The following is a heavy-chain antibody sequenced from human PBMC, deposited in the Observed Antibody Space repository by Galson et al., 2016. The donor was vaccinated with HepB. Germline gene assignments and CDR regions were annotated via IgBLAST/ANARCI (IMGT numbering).Heavy chain of an antibody. D-gene: IGHD3-10*01. CDR2: IRGDRIVR. Sequence: SLRLSCAASGFTFNAHWMNWVRQAPGKGLEWVANIRGDRIVRYYAESVRGRFTISRDNAKNSLYLQMNGLRVDETAVYYCSREMTGSYFDWGQGTLFTVPS. V-gene: IGHV3-7*01. CDR1: GFTFNAHW. CDR3: SREMTGSYFD. J-gene: IGHJ4*02.